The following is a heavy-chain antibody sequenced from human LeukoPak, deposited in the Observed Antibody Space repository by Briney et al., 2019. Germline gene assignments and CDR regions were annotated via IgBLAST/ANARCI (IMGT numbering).Heavy chain of an antibody. J-gene: IGHJ4*02. V-gene: IGHV3-30*18. CDR1: GFTFSSYG. D-gene: IGHD3-9*01. CDR2: ISYDGSNK. CDR3: AKDWYFPTDY. Sequence: GGSLRLSCAASGFTFSSYGMHWVRQAPGKGLEWVAVISYDGSNKYYADSVKGRFTISGDNSKNTLYLQMNSLRAEDTAVYYCAKDWYFPTDYWGQGTLVTVSS.